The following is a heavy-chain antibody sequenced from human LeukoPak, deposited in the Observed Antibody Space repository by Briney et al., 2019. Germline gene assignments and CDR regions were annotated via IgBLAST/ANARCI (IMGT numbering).Heavy chain of an antibody. J-gene: IGHJ4*02. CDR3: ARGGIYYYGSGS. V-gene: IGHV1-8*01. CDR1: GYTFTSYD. CDR2: MNPNSGNT. Sequence: ASVKVSCKASGYTFTSYDINWVRQATGQGLEWMGWMNPNSGNTGYAQKFQGRVTMTRNTSISTAYMELSSLRSEDTAVYYCARGGIYYYGSGSWGQGTLVTVSS. D-gene: IGHD3-10*01.